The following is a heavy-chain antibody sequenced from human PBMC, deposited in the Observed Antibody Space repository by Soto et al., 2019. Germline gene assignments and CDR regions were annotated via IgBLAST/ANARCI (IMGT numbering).Heavy chain of an antibody. CDR2: IRGDGSNK. CDR1: GFTFSSYA. CDR3: ARDRNANLRNCSGGSCYQIYYYYGMDV. J-gene: IGHJ6*02. Sequence: PGGSLRLSCAASGFTFSSYAMSWVRQAPGKGLEWVSAIRGDGSNKYYADSVKGRFTISRDNSKNTLYLQMNSLRAEDTAVYYCARDRNANLRNCSGGSCYQIYYYYGMDVWGQGTTVTVSS. D-gene: IGHD2-15*01. V-gene: IGHV3-33*08.